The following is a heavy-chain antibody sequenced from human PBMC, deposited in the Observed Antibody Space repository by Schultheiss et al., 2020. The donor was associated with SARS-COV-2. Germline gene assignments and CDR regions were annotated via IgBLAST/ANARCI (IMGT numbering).Heavy chain of an antibody. CDR1: GFTFSSYW. D-gene: IGHD4-17*01. CDR2: IYSGGST. Sequence: GGSLRLSCAASGFTFSSYWMHWVRQAPGKGLEWVSVIYSGGSTHYADSVKGRFTISRDNSKNTLYLQMNSLRAEDTAVYYCARDVYGDYGAFDIWGQGTMVTVSS. J-gene: IGHJ3*02. CDR3: ARDVYGDYGAFDI. V-gene: IGHV3-66*01.